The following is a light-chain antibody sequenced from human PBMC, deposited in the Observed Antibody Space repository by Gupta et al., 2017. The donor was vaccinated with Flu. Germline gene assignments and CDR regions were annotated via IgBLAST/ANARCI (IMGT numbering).Light chain of an antibody. J-gene: IGKJ3*01. CDR2: TAS. V-gene: IGKV1-16*01. CDR3: QQYNSYPPT. Sequence: DIQMTQSPSSLSASVGDRVTITCRASHDISNLLAWFQQKPGKAPQSLIHTASSLLSGVPSRFSGSGFGTDFTLTISSLQPEDFATYYCQQYNSYPPTFGPGTKVDIK. CDR1: HDISNL.